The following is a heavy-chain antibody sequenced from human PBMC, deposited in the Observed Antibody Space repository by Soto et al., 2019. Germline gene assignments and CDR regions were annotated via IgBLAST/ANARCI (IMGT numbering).Heavy chain of an antibody. CDR2: INPNSGGT. D-gene: IGHD3-16*01. CDR3: ARDNSPYVEYGMDV. Sequence: ASVKVSCKASGYTFTGYYMHWVRQAPGQGLEWMGWINPNSGGTNYAQKFQGWVTMTRDTSISTAYMELSRLRSDDTAVYYCARDNSPYVEYGMDVWGQGTTVTVSS. J-gene: IGHJ6*02. V-gene: IGHV1-2*04. CDR1: GYTFTGYY.